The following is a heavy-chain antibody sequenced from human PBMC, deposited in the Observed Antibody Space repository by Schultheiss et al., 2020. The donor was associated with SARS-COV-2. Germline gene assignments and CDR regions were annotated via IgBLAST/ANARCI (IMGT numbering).Heavy chain of an antibody. V-gene: IGHV3-NL1*01. D-gene: IGHD1-26*01. CDR1: GFTFSSYG. CDR2: IYSGGST. J-gene: IGHJ6*02. CDR3: AKDLDGANFYYYGMDV. Sequence: GGSLRLSCAASGFTFSSYGMHWVRQAPGKGLEWVSVIYSGGSTYYADSVKGRFTISRDNSRNIVYMHMNSLTTEDTAVYYCAKDLDGANFYYYGMDVWGQGTTVTVSS.